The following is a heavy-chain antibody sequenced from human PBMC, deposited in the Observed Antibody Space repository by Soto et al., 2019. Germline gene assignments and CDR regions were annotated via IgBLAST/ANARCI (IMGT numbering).Heavy chain of an antibody. CDR2: IIPFFGTT. J-gene: IGHJ5*02. V-gene: IGHV1-69*01. CDR3: ASRPVMEVAQYGNWFDP. CDR1: GGTFSSYP. D-gene: IGHD2-15*01. Sequence: QVHLVQSGAEVKKPGSSVKVSCKASGGTFSSYPINWVRQAPGQGLEWMGGIIPFFGTTHSAQKFQGRLTITADESTSTSYMELSSLRPGDTAVYYCASRPVMEVAQYGNWFDPWGQGTLVTVSS.